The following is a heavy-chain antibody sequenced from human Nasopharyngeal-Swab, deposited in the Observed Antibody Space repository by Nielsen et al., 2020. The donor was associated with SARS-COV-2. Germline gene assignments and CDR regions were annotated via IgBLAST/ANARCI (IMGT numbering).Heavy chain of an antibody. CDR3: ARDQYYDSSGYYYYGMDV. V-gene: IGHV3-7*01. D-gene: IGHD3-22*01. CDR1: GFTFSSYW. Sequence: GGSLRLPCAASGFTFSSYWMSWVRQAPGKGLEWVANIKQDGSEKYYVDSVKGRFTISRDNAKNSLYLQMNSLRAEDTAVYYCARDQYYDSSGYYYYGMDVWGQGTTVTVSS. CDR2: IKQDGSEK. J-gene: IGHJ6*02.